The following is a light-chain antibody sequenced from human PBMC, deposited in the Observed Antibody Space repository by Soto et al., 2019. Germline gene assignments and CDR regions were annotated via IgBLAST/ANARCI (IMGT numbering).Light chain of an antibody. Sequence: EIVLTQSPATLSLSPGERATLSCRASQSVSSYLALYQQKPGQPPRLLIYDASNMATGIPARFSGSGSGTDFTLTISSLEPEDFAVYYCQQRSNWHPWTFGQGTKVEIK. CDR2: DAS. CDR3: QQRSNWHPWT. V-gene: IGKV3-11*01. J-gene: IGKJ1*01. CDR1: QSVSSY.